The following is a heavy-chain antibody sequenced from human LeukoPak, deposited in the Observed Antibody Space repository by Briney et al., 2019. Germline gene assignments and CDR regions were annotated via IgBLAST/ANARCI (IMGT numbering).Heavy chain of an antibody. CDR1: GFIFNTHG. CDR3: AKDTAIQFLEPAF. Sequence: QPGGSLRLSCAASGFIFNTHGMHWVRQAPGKGLEWVAAIWFDGSVKHYSDAVKGRFTISRDNSLDTLYLQMNSLRVEDTAMYYCAKDTAIQFLEPAFWGQGTLVTVSS. J-gene: IGHJ4*02. V-gene: IGHV3-33*06. D-gene: IGHD3-3*01. CDR2: IWFDGSVK.